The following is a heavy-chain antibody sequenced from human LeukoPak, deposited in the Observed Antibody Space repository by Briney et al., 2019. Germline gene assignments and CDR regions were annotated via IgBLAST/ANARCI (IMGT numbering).Heavy chain of an antibody. Sequence: GGSLRLSCAASGFTISIYSMNWVRQAPGKGLEWVAYISSSGSYIYYADSVKGRFTISRDNAKNSLYLQMNSLRAEDTAVYYCARDRDIVVDWGQGTLVTVSS. CDR1: GFTISIYS. CDR3: ARDRDIVVD. D-gene: IGHD2-2*01. J-gene: IGHJ4*02. V-gene: IGHV3-21*05. CDR2: ISSSGSYI.